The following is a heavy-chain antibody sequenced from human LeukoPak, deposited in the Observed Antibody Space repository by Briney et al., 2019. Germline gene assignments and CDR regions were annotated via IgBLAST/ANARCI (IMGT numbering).Heavy chain of an antibody. CDR1: GFPFSSYW. D-gene: IGHD3-22*01. CDR2: IKQDGSKK. Sequence: GGSLRLSCVASGFPFSSYWMTWVRQAPGKGLEWVANIKQDGSKKSYVDSVKGRFTISRDNAKNSLYLQMNSLRAEDTAVYYCAREGTTIVVALDYWGQGTLVTVSS. V-gene: IGHV3-7*01. CDR3: AREGTTIVVALDY. J-gene: IGHJ4*02.